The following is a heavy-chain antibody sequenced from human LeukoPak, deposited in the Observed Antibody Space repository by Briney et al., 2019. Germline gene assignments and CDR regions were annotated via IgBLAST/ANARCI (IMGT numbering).Heavy chain of an antibody. D-gene: IGHD6-6*01. CDR3: ARGRERGSSSSFTDY. CDR1: GGTFSSYA. V-gene: IGHV1-69*05. Sequence: SVKVSCKASGGTFSSYAISWVRQAPGQGLEWMGGIIPIFGTANYAQKFQGRVTITRNTSISTTYMELSSLRFEDTAVYYCARGRERGSSSSFTDYWGQGTLVIVSS. CDR2: IIPIFGTA. J-gene: IGHJ4*02.